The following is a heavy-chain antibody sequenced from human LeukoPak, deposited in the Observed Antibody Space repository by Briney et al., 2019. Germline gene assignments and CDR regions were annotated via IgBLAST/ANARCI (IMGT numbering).Heavy chain of an antibody. V-gene: IGHV5-51*01. CDR3: ARREPGTTGVDY. J-gene: IGHJ4*02. CDR1: GYSFTTYW. CDR2: IYPGDSDT. D-gene: IGHD1-1*01. Sequence: GESLQISCKGSGYSFTTYWIAWVRQLPGKGLEWMGIIYPGDSDTRYSPSFQGQVTISADKSISTAYLQWSSLKASDTAMYFCARREPGTTGVDYWGQGTLVTVSS.